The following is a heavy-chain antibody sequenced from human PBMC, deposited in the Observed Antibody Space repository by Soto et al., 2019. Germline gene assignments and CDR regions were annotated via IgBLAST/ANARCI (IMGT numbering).Heavy chain of an antibody. D-gene: IGHD6-19*01. J-gene: IGHJ4*02. CDR1: GFTFSSDYA. CDR2: ILYDGTSA. Sequence: QVQLVESGGGVVQPGRSLRLSCAASGFTFSSDYAMHWVRQAPGKGLEWVAVILYDGTSAYNVDSVKGRFTISRDNVKNTLYLQMSSLSAEDTAIYHCASERTNGWFQFEYWGQGTLVSVSS. V-gene: IGHV3-30*04. CDR3: ASERTNGWFQFEY.